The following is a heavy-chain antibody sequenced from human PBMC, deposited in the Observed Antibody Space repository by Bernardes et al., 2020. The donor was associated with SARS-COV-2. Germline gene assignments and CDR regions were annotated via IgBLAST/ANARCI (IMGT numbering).Heavy chain of an antibody. CDR2: ISGRGGTP. J-gene: IGHJ4*02. V-gene: IGHV3-23*01. Sequence: GGSLRLSCAASGFTFSSYAMNWVRQAPGTGLEWVSDISGRGGTPNYADSVKGRFTISRDNAKNSLYLQMNSLRAEDSAVYYCAREMADPGPLDYWGQGTLVTVSS. CDR1: GFTFSSYA. CDR3: AREMADPGPLDY. D-gene: IGHD2-8*01.